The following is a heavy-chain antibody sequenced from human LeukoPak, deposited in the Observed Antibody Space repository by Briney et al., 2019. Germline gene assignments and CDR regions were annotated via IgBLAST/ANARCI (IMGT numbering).Heavy chain of an antibody. CDR1: GYTFTSYG. CDR3: ARARPHSSSWANWFDP. CDR2: ISAYNGNT. D-gene: IGHD6-13*01. V-gene: IGHV1-18*01. J-gene: IGHJ5*02. Sequence: ASVKVSCKASGYTFTSYGISWVRQAPGQGLEWMGWISAYNGNTNYAQKLQGRVTMTTDTSTSTAYMEVRSLRSGDTAVYYCARARPHSSSWANWFDPWGQGTLVTVSS.